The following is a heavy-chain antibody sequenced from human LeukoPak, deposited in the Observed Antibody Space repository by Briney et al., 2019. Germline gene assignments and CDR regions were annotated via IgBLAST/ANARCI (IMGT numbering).Heavy chain of an antibody. D-gene: IGHD4-17*01. V-gene: IGHV4-39*01. CDR1: GGSISSSSYY. CDR2: IYYSVST. CDR3: ALRQYGDYADY. J-gene: IGHJ4*02. Sequence: SETLSLTCTVSGGSISSSSYYWGWIRQPPGKGLEWIGSIYYSVSTYYNPSLKSRVSISVDTSKNQFSLKLSSVTAADTAVYYCALRQYGDYADYWGQGTLVTVSS.